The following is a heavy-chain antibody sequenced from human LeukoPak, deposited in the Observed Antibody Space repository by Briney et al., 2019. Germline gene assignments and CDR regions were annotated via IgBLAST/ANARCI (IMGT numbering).Heavy chain of an antibody. V-gene: IGHV3-21*01. CDR2: ISSSSSYI. CDR3: ARYGSGLGYYMDV. D-gene: IGHD3-10*01. Sequence: EGSLRLSCAASGFTFSSYSMNWVRQAPGKGLEWVSSISSSSSYIYYADSVKGRFTISRDNAKNSQYLQMNSLRAEDTAVYYCARYGSGLGYYMDVWGKGTTVTVSS. CDR1: GFTFSSYS. J-gene: IGHJ6*03.